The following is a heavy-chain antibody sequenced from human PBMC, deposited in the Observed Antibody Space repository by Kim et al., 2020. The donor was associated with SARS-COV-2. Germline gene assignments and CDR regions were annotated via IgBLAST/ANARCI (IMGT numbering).Heavy chain of an antibody. J-gene: IGHJ5*02. CDR2: INTNTGNQ. CDR3: ARGRGSGSPNWFDP. Sequence: ASVKVSCKASGYTFTSYAMNWVRQAPGQGLEWMGWINTNTGNQTYAQGFTGRFVFSLDTSVSTAYLQIISLKAEDTAVYYCARGRGSGSPNWFDPWGQGTLVTVSS. V-gene: IGHV7-4-1*02. CDR1: GYTFTSYA. D-gene: IGHD3-10*01.